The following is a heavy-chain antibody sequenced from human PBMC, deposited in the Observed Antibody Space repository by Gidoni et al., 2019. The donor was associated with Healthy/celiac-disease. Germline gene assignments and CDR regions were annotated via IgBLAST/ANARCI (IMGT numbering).Heavy chain of an antibody. V-gene: IGHV4-31*03. CDR2: IYYSGST. J-gene: IGHJ4*02. CDR1: GGSISSGGYY. CDR3: ARGRDSSGWYDDY. Sequence: QVQLQESGPGLVKPSQTLSLTCTVSGGSISSGGYYWSWIRQHPGKGLEWIGYIYYSGSTYYNPSLKSRVTISVDTSKNQFSLKLSSVTAADTAVYDCARGRDSSGWYDDYWGQGTLVTVSS. D-gene: IGHD6-19*01.